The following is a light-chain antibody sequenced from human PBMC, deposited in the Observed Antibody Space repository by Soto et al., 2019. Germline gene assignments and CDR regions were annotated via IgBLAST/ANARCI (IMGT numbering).Light chain of an antibody. Sequence: QSALTQPASVSGSPGQSITISCTGTSSDVGAYKYVSWYQQYPGKAPKLMIYEVTNRPSGVSDRFSGSKSGNTASLTISGLQAEDEADYYCSSYTSSITWVFGGGTKLTVL. CDR2: EVT. J-gene: IGLJ3*02. V-gene: IGLV2-14*01. CDR1: SSDVGAYKY. CDR3: SSYTSSITWV.